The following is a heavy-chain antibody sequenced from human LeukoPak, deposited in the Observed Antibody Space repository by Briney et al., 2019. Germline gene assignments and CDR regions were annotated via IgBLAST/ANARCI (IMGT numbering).Heavy chain of an antibody. D-gene: IGHD2/OR15-2a*01. J-gene: IGHJ4*02. V-gene: IGHV3-66*04. CDR1: GFTVSNNY. CDR2: SDGST. Sequence: GGSLRLSCAASGFTVSNNYISWVRQAPGKGLEWVSVSDGSTYYADSVKDRFSISRDNSRNTLSLQMNSPRAEDTAVYYCARQLFISTSFYYIFDFWGQGTLVTVSS. CDR3: ARQLFISTSFYYIFDF.